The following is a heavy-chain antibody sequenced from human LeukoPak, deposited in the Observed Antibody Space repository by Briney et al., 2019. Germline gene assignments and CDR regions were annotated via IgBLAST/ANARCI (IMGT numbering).Heavy chain of an antibody. J-gene: IGHJ4*02. CDR2: ISAYNGNT. D-gene: IGHD6-19*01. CDR3: ARTGGSGWPTPHYFEY. Sequence: ASVKLSCKASGYTFTSYGISLVRQAPGQGLEWMGWISAYNGNTNYAQKLQGRVTMTTDTSTSTAYMELRSLRSDDTAVYYCARTGGSGWPTPHYFEYWGQGTLVTVSS. V-gene: IGHV1-18*01. CDR1: GYTFTSYG.